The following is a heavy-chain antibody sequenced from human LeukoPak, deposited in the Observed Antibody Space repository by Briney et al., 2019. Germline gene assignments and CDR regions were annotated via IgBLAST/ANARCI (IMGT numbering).Heavy chain of an antibody. CDR2: LSGSGRLI. CDR1: GFSFSSGT. D-gene: IGHD7-27*01. J-gene: IGHJ3*01. V-gene: IGHV3-21*06. CDR3: ARDLQTGLAFDA. Sequence: GGSLRLSCAASGFSFSSGTINWVRQAPGKALEWVSSLSGSGRLIWYAASVKGRFTISRDNAANALFLQMNSLRVEDTAVYYCARDLQTGLAFDAWGQGTVVAVSS.